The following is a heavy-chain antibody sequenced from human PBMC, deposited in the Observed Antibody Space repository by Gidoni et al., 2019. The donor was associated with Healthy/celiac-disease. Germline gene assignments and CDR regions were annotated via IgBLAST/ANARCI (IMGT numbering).Heavy chain of an antibody. D-gene: IGHD1-26*01. CDR1: GFTFGAYA. CDR2: IRSKAYGGTT. Sequence: EVQLVESGGGLVKPGRSLRLSCTASGFTFGAYAMSWFRQAPGKGLEWVGFIRSKAYGGTTEYAASVKGRFTISRDDSKSIAYLQMNSLKTEDTAVYYCTVSPSGSYRYFQHWGQGTLVTVSS. CDR3: TVSPSGSYRYFQH. J-gene: IGHJ1*01. V-gene: IGHV3-49*05.